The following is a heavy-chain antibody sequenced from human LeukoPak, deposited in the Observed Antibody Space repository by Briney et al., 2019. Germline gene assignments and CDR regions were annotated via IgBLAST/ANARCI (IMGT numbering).Heavy chain of an antibody. V-gene: IGHV4-39*01. Sequence: PSETLSLTCSVSGDSVSRSDFYWDWIRQPPGKGLEWIGTIYHSGRTYYSPSLKSRVTMSVDPSNNQFSLNLRSVTAADTAVYYCARRRYYDGSGYLEWGQGTLLSVSS. CDR3: ARRRYYDGSGYLE. CDR2: IYHSGRT. D-gene: IGHD3-22*01. CDR1: GDSVSRSDFY. J-gene: IGHJ1*01.